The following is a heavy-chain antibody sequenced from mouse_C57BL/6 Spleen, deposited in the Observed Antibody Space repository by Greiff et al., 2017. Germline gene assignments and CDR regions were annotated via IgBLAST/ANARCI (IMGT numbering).Heavy chain of an antibody. CDR3: AGRDYYSCYSALAY. CDR1: GYAFSSSW. J-gene: IGHJ4*01. CDR2: IVPGDGDT. V-gene: IGHV1-82*01. D-gene: IGHD1-1*01. Sequence: QVQLQQSGPELVKPGASVKISCKASGYAFSSSWMNWVKQRPGQGLEWIGRIVPGDGDTNYKGKFKGKATLTADKSSSTAYMQLSSLTSEDSAVYYCAGRDYYSCYSALAYWGQGTSVTVSS.